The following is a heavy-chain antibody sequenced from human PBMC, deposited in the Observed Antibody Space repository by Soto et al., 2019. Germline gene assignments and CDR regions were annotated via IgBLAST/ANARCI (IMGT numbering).Heavy chain of an antibody. V-gene: IGHV4-31*03. J-gene: IGHJ4*02. CDR2: IYYSGST. CDR3: ARHVVVSYDILTGGYFDY. CDR1: GGSINSGGYY. Sequence: QVQLQESGPGLVKPSQTLSLTCTVSGGSINSGGYYWSWMRQHPGKGLEWIGHIYYSGSTYYNPSLKSRVTISVDTSENQFSLKLSSVTAADTAVYYCARHVVVSYDILTGGYFDYWGQGTLVTVSS. D-gene: IGHD3-9*01.